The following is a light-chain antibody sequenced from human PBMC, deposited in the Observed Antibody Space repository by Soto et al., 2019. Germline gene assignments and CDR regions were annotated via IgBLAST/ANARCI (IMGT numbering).Light chain of an antibody. CDR1: PSVGTK. J-gene: IGKJ2*01. V-gene: IGKV3-15*01. CDR2: GVS. CDR3: QQYSDWPPAYT. Sequence: EIVLTQSPATLSVSPGEGATLSCRASPSVGTKLAWYQQKPGQAPRLLIFGVSTRAIGVPARFSGSGSATDFSLTISSLESEDFAVYYCQQYSDWPPAYTFGQGTQLEIK.